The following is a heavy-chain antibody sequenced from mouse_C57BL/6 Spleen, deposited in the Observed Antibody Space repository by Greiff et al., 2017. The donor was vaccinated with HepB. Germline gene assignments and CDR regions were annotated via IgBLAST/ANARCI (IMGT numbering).Heavy chain of an antibody. D-gene: IGHD1-1*01. CDR3: ARNDYGSFAY. CDR2: IDPSDSYT. Sequence: QVQLQQSGAELVRPGTSVKLSCKASGYTFTSYWMHWVKQRPGQGLEWIGVIDPSDSYTNYNQKFKGKATLTVDTSSSTAYMQLSSLTSEDSAVYYCARNDYGSFAYWGQGTLVTVSA. CDR1: GYTFTSYW. J-gene: IGHJ3*01. V-gene: IGHV1-59*01.